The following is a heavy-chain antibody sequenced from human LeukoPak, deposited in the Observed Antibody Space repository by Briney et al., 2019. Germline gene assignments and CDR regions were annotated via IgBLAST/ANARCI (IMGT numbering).Heavy chain of an antibody. CDR3: AILNDSSGYYDAFDI. CDR1: GYTFTGYY. CDR2: VNPNSGGT. V-gene: IGHV1-2*02. Sequence: ASVKVSCKASGYTFTGYYMHWVRQAPGQGLEWMGWVNPNSGGTNYAQKFQGRVTMTRDTSISTAYMELSRLRSDDTAVYYCAILNDSSGYYDAFDIWGQGTMVTVSS. J-gene: IGHJ3*02. D-gene: IGHD3-22*01.